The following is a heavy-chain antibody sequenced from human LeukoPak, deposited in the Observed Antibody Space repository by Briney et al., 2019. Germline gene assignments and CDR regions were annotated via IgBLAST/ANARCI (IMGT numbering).Heavy chain of an antibody. CDR2: ISGSGGGT. CDR1: GFTFSSYG. V-gene: IGHV3-23*01. CDR3: AKNGDRGAYCTGGTCYPYFYYYMDV. Sequence: PGGTLRLSCAASGFTFSSYGMSWVRQAPGKGLEWVSAISGSGGGTYYADSVKGRFTISRDNSKNTLYLQMNSLRAEDTAIYYCAKNGDRGAYCTGGTCYPYFYYYMDVWGKGTTVTI. D-gene: IGHD2-15*01. J-gene: IGHJ6*03.